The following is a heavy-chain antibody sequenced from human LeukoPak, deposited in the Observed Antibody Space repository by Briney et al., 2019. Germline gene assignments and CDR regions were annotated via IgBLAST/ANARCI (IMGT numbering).Heavy chain of an antibody. CDR1: GYTLTDYY. CDR2: INPNSGGT. Sequence: ASVTVSCKASGYTLTDYYMHWVRQAPGQGLEWMGRINPNSGGTNYAQKFQGRVTMTRDTSISTVYMELSRLRSDDTAVYYCARAAAPLDWFDPWGQGTLVTVSS. D-gene: IGHD2-2*01. CDR3: ARAAAPLDWFDP. J-gene: IGHJ5*02. V-gene: IGHV1-2*06.